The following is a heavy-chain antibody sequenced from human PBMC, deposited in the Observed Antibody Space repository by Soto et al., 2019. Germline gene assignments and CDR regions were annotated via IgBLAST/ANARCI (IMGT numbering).Heavy chain of an antibody. CDR1: GFTFDDYA. CDR2: ISWNSGSI. D-gene: IGHD3-9*01. J-gene: IGHJ6*03. Sequence: SLRLSCAASGFTFDDYAMHWVRQAPGKGLEWVSGISWNSGSIGYADSVKGRFTISRDNAKNSLYLQMNSLRAEDTALYYCAKDLDGYYYYMDVWGKGTTVTVSS. V-gene: IGHV3-9*01. CDR3: AKDLDGYYYYMDV.